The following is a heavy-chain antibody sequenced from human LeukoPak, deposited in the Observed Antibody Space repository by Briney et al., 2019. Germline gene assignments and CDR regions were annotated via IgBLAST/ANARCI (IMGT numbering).Heavy chain of an antibody. CDR3: ARPRTYYDFWRGYPPFDY. J-gene: IGHJ4*02. CDR2: IITNFGTT. V-gene: IGHV1-69*13. D-gene: IGHD3-3*01. CDR1: GGTFSNYA. Sequence: SVKVSCKASGGTFSNYAINWMRQAPGQGLEWLGGIITNFGTTNYAQKYQGRVTITADESTSTVYMELSSPRSEDTAVYYCARPRTYYDFWRGYPPFDYWGQGTLVTVSS.